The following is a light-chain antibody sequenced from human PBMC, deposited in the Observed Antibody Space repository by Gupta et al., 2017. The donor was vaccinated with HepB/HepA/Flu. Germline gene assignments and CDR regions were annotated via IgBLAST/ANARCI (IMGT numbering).Light chain of an antibody. Sequence: GTPGQRVTISCSGSSSNIGSNYVYWYQQLPGTAPKLLIYRNNQRPSGVPDRFSGSKSGTSASLAISGLRSEDEADYYCAAWDDSLSGPVFGGGTKLTVL. V-gene: IGLV1-47*01. CDR3: AAWDDSLSGPV. CDR2: RNN. CDR1: SSNIGSNY. J-gene: IGLJ3*02.